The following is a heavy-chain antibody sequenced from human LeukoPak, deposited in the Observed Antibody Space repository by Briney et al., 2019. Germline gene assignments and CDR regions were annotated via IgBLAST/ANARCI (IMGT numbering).Heavy chain of an antibody. CDR1: GFTFDDYA. CDR2: ISWNSGSI. CDR3: AKDPIAAAGGAGPTFDY. J-gene: IGHJ4*02. V-gene: IGHV3-9*01. Sequence: GGSLRLSCAASGFTFDDYAMHWVRQAPGKGLEWVSGISWNSGSIGYADSVKGRFTISRDNAKNSLYLQINSLRAEDTAVYYCAKDPIAAAGGAGPTFDYWGQGTLVTVSS. D-gene: IGHD6-13*01.